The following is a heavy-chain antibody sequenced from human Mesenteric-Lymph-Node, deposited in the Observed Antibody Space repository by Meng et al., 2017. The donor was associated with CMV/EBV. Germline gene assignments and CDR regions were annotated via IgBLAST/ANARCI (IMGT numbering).Heavy chain of an antibody. CDR2: IYYSGST. CDR1: SISSSSYY. D-gene: IGHD6-19*01. J-gene: IGHJ4*02. Sequence: SISSSSYYWGWVRQPPGKGLEWIGSIYYSGSTYYNPSLKSRVTISVDTSKNQFSLKLTSVTAADTAVYYCARQSQDGAAVAGTIFDYWGQGTLVTVSS. CDR3: ARQSQDGAAVAGTIFDY. V-gene: IGHV4-39*01.